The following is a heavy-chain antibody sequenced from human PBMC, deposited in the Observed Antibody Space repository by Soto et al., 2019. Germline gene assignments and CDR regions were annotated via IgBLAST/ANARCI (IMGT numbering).Heavy chain of an antibody. D-gene: IGHD5-18*01. CDR2: IIPIFGTA. J-gene: IGHJ4*02. CDR3: ARRGYGLGFDY. V-gene: IGHV1-69*13. Sequence: SVKVSCTASGGTFSSYAISWVRQAPGQGLEWMGGIIPIFGTANYAQKFQGRVTITADESTSTAYMELRSLRSEDTAVYYCARRGYGLGFDYWGQGTLVTVSS. CDR1: GGTFSSYA.